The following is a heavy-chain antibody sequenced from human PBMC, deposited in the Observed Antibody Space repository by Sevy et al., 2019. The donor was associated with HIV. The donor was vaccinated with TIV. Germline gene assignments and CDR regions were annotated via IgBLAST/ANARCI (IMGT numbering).Heavy chain of an antibody. CDR2: VYHSGTT. J-gene: IGHJ4*02. D-gene: IGHD1-1*01. CDR1: DGSISSGYW. CDR3: ARVPVQLERPYYFDY. Sequence: GTLSLTCAASDGSISSGYWWSWVRQPPGKGLEWIGEVYHSGTTNYNPSLKSRVTISVDKSKNQVSLKLTSVTAADTAVYYCARVPVQLERPYYFDYWGQGTLVTVSS. V-gene: IGHV4-4*02.